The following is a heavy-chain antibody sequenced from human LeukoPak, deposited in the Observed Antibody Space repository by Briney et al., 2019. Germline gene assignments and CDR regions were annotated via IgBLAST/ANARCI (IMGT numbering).Heavy chain of an antibody. D-gene: IGHD3-10*01. J-gene: IGHJ3*02. V-gene: IGHV4-61*09. CDR1: GGSVSSGSYY. CDR2: IYTSGST. Sequence: SQTLSLTCTVSGGSVSSGSYYWGWLRQPAGKGLEWIGHIYTSGSTNYNPSLKSRVTISVDTSKNQFSLKLSSVTAADTAVYYCARHIYSGGSGSYGAFDIWGQGTMVTVSS. CDR3: ARHIYSGGSGSYGAFDI.